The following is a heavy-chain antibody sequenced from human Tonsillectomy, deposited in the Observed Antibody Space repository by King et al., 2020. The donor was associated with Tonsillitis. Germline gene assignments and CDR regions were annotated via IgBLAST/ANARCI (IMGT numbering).Heavy chain of an antibody. V-gene: IGHV5-51*01. Sequence: QLVQSGAEVKKPGESLKISCKGSGYSFTSYWIGWVRQMPGKGLEWMGIIYPGDSDTRYSPSFQGQVTISDDKSISTAYLQWSSLKASDTAMYYCARRGIYYDSSGYYLHYFDYWGQGTLVTVSS. D-gene: IGHD3-22*01. CDR2: IYPGDSDT. J-gene: IGHJ4*02. CDR3: ARRGIYYDSSGYYLHYFDY. CDR1: GYSFTSYW.